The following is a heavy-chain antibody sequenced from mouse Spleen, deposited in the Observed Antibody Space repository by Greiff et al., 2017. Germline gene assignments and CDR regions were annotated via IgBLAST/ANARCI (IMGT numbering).Heavy chain of an antibody. Sequence: EVMLVESGGGLVKPGGSLKLSCAASGFTFSSYGMSWVRQTPEKRLEWVATISGGGSYTYYPDSVKGRFTISRDNAKNNLYLQMSSLRSEDTALYYCARQGYGNYERTWFAYWGQGTLVTVSA. CDR3: ARQGYGNYERTWFAY. J-gene: IGHJ3*01. V-gene: IGHV5-9-2*01. D-gene: IGHD2-10*02. CDR2: ISGGGSYT. CDR1: GFTFSSYG.